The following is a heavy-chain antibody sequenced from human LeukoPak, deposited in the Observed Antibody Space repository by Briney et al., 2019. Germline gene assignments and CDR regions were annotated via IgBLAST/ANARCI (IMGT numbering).Heavy chain of an antibody. V-gene: IGHV3-64*01. Sequence: GGSLRLSCAASGFTFSSYAMRWVRQAPGKGLEYVSAISSNGGSTYYANSVKGRFTISRDNSKNTLYLQMGSLRAEDMAVYYCAREQYYDSSGSDAFDIWGQGTMVTVSS. J-gene: IGHJ3*02. CDR3: AREQYYDSSGSDAFDI. D-gene: IGHD3-22*01. CDR2: ISSNGGST. CDR1: GFTFSSYA.